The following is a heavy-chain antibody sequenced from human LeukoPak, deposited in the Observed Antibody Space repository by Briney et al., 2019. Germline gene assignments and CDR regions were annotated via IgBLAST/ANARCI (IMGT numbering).Heavy chain of an antibody. Sequence: GGSLRLSCVASGFPFSSYWMTWVRQAPGKGLEWVSSISSSSSYIYYADSVKGRFTISRDNAKNSLYLQMNSLRAEDTAVYYCARDHAIHDYWGQGTLVTVSS. CDR2: ISSSSSYI. V-gene: IGHV3-21*01. J-gene: IGHJ4*02. CDR3: ARDHAIHDY. CDR1: GFPFSSYW. D-gene: IGHD2-2*01.